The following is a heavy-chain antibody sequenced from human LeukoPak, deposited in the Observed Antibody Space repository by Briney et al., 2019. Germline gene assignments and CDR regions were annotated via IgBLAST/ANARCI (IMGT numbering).Heavy chain of an antibody. J-gene: IGHJ6*02. CDR2: ISSSSSTI. Sequence: GGSLRLSCEASGLSFSHYRLTWVRQAPGKGLEWVSYISSSSSTIYYADSVKGRFTISRDNAKKSLYLQMNSLRAEDTAVYYCARDPPHGMDVWGQGTTVTVSS. CDR3: ARDPPHGMDV. V-gene: IGHV3-48*01. CDR1: GLSFSHYR.